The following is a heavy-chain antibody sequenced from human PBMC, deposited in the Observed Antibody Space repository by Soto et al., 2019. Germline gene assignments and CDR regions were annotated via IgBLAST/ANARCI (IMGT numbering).Heavy chain of an antibody. D-gene: IGHD2-15*01. V-gene: IGHV3-30-3*01. Sequence: QVQLVESGGGVVQSGRSLRLSCAASGFTFSTYAMHWVRQAPGKGLEWVAVISSDGSNKYYADSVKGRFTISRDNSKSTLSLQMTSLRPEDTAVYYCARDDVPYAVWGYSFYYYGLDVWGQGTTVTVSS. CDR3: ARDDVPYAVWGYSFYYYGLDV. CDR2: ISSDGSNK. CDR1: GFTFSTYA. J-gene: IGHJ6*02.